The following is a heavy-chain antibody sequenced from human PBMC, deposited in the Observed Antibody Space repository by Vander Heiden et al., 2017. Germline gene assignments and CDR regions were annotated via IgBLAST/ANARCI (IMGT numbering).Heavy chain of an antibody. Sequence: ESGPGLVKPSETLSLTCTVSGGSISSSSYYWGWIRQPPRKGLEWIGSIYYSGSTNYNASLKSRVTISVDTSKNQFSLRLSSVTAADTAFYYGARLDLDYYDSGAYYHYWGQGTLGTVSS. D-gene: IGHD3-22*01. CDR2: IYYSGST. CDR1: GGSISSSSYY. J-gene: IGHJ4*02. V-gene: IGHV4-39*01. CDR3: ARLDLDYYDSGAYYHY.